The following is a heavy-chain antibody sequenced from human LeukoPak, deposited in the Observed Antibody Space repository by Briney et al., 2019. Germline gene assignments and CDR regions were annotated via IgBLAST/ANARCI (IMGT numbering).Heavy chain of an antibody. V-gene: IGHV6-1*01. D-gene: IGHD6-13*01. J-gene: IGHJ3*02. CDR3: ARDPLSVAAAGVDAFDI. Sequence: SQTLSLTCAISGDSVSSNSAAWNWIRRSPSRGLEWLGRTYYRSKWYNDYAVSVKSRITINPDTSKNQFSLQLNSVTPEDTAVYYCARDPLSVAAAGVDAFDIWGQGTMVTVSS. CDR2: TYYRSKWYN. CDR1: GDSVSSNSAA.